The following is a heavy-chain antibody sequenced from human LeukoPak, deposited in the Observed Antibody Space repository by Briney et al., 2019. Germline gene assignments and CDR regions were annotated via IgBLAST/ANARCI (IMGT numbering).Heavy chain of an antibody. V-gene: IGHV3-48*01. CDR3: ARGPPLFDP. CDR1: GFPFSSYG. CDR2: ISSSGTTT. J-gene: IGHJ5*02. Sequence: GGSLRLSCAASGFPFSSYGMNWVRQAPGNGLEWISYISSSGTTTYYADSVKGRFTISSDNAKSSLYLQMNGLRAEDTAVYYCARGPPLFDPWGQGTLVTVSS.